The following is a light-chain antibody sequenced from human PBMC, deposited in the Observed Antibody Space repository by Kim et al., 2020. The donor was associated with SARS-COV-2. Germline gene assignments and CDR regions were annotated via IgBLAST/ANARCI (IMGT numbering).Light chain of an antibody. V-gene: IGLV6-57*03. J-gene: IGLJ2*01. CDR3: QSYNRDNVL. CDR1: SGSIDDNY. Sequence: GKTLTISCTRSSGSIDDNYVQWYQQRPGGVPTTVIYEDDKRPSGVSDRFSGSIDNSSNSASLTISGLRTEDEADYYCQSYNRDNVLFGGGTQLTVL. CDR2: EDD.